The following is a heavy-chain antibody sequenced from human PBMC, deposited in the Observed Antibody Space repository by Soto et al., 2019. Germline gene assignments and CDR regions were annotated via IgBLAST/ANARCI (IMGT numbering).Heavy chain of an antibody. CDR3: AKYSGSYYSFEF. J-gene: IGHJ4*02. CDR1: GFTFSSYA. D-gene: IGHD1-26*01. V-gene: IGHV3-23*01. CDR2: LSSNGGNT. Sequence: EVQLLESGGGSVQPGGSLRLSCAASGFTFSSYAMSWVRQAPGKGLEWGSSLSSNGGNTYYADSVKGRFIISRDNSRNKLFLQMNSLRAEDTAVYYCAKYSGSYYSFEFWGQGTLVTVSS.